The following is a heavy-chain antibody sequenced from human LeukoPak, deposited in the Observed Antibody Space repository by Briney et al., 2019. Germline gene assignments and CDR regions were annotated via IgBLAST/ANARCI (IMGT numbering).Heavy chain of an antibody. V-gene: IGHV4-4*07. Sequence: SETLSLTCTVSGGSISSYYWSWMRQPAGKGLEWIGRIYTSGSTNYNPSLKSRVTMSVDTSKNQFSLKLSSVTAADTAVYYCAREGRYCSGGSCYSGFDYWGQGTLVTVSS. CDR2: IYTSGST. D-gene: IGHD2-15*01. CDR1: GGSISSYY. J-gene: IGHJ4*02. CDR3: AREGRYCSGGSCYSGFDY.